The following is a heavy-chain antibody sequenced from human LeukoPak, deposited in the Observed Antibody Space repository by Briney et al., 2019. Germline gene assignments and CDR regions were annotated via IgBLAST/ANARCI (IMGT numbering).Heavy chain of an antibody. CDR1: GFIFSNYI. Sequence: PGGSLRLSCAASGFIFSNYIMSWVRQAPGKGREWVSTIGGSAGSAYYADSVKGRFTVSRDNSKNTIYLQMNGLRVEDTAVYYCAKDRESSSWYFDYWGQGTLVTVSS. CDR3: AKDRESSSWYFDY. V-gene: IGHV3-23*01. CDR2: IGGSAGSA. D-gene: IGHD6-13*01. J-gene: IGHJ4*02.